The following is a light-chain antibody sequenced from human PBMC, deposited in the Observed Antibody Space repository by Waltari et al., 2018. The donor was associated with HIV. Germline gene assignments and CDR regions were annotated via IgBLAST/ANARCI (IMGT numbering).Light chain of an antibody. Sequence: QSALTQPASVSGSPGQPITLSCTVTSSDVGSYNRVSWYQQYPGKAPKLIIYEVTKRPSGVSNRFSGSKSGNTASLTLSGLQADDEADYYCSSYAGARVFGGGTNLIVL. J-gene: IGLJ3*02. CDR1: SSDVGSYNR. CDR2: EVT. CDR3: SSYAGARV. V-gene: IGLV2-23*02.